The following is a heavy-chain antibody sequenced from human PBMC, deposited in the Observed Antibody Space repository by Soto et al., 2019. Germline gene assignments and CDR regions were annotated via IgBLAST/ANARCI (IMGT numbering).Heavy chain of an antibody. CDR1: GYTFTSYG. D-gene: IGHD3-22*01. CDR3: ETYTIVHYDISCYHHY. V-gene: IGHV1-18*01. Sequence: GASVKVSCKASGYTFTSYGISWVRQAPGQGLEWMGWISAYNGNTNYAKKLQGRVTMTTDTSTSTAYMELRSLRSDDTAVYYCETYTIVHYDISCYHHYRGKVTLVTVSS. J-gene: IGHJ4*02. CDR2: ISAYNGNT.